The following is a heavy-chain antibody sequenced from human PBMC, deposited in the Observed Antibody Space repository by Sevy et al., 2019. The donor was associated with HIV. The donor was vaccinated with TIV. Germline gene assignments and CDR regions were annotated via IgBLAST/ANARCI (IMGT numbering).Heavy chain of an antibody. Sequence: GGSLRLSCAASGFTISKYSMSWVRQPPGKGLEWVSTLSFGCGEINHADSVKGRFTISIDNSKNSLYLQMNNLRAEDTAVYYCAREGCTKPHDYWGQGTLVTVSS. CDR3: AREGCTKPHDY. J-gene: IGHJ4*02. D-gene: IGHD2-8*01. CDR2: LSFGCGEI. V-gene: IGHV3-23*01. CDR1: GFTISKYS.